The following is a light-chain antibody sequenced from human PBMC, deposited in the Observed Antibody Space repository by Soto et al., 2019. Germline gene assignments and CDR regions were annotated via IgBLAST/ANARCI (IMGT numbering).Light chain of an antibody. J-gene: IGKJ5*01. Sequence: DIQMTQSPSSLSASVGDRVTITCRASQSISGYLNWYQQKPGKAPKLLIYAASTLQSGVPSRFSGSGSGTDFTLTISCLQSEDFATYYCQQYYSYPTFGQGTRLEIK. CDR1: QSISGY. CDR3: QQYYSYPT. V-gene: IGKV1-39*01. CDR2: AAS.